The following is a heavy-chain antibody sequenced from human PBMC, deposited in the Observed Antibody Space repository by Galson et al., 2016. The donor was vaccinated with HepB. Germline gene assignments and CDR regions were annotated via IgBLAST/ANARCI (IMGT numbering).Heavy chain of an antibody. J-gene: IGHJ4*02. CDR2: ISYDGSNR. D-gene: IGHD3-10*01. V-gene: IGHV3-30*18. CDR3: AKDHGYFGSGSHHY. CDR1: GFIFNSYG. Sequence: SLRLSCAASGFIFNSYGMHWVRQAPGKGLEWVAVISYDGSNRYYADSVKGRFTISRDNSKNTLYLQMNSLRAEDTALYHCAKDHGYFGSGSHHYWGQGTLVTVSS.